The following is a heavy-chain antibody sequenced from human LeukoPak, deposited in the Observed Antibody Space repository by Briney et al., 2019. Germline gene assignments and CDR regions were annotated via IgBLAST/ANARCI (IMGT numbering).Heavy chain of an antibody. CDR1: GFTFDDYA. CDR2: ISWNSGSI. Sequence: GGSLRLSCAASGFTFDDYAMHWVRQAPGKGLEWVSGISWNSGSIGYADSVKGRFTISRDNAKNSLYLQMNSLRAEDTAVYYCAKVIRTRAFDYWGQGTLVTVSS. CDR3: AKVIRTRAFDY. J-gene: IGHJ4*02. V-gene: IGHV3-9*01.